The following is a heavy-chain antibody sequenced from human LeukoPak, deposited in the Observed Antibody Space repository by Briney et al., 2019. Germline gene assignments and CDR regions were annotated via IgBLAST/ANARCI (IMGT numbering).Heavy chain of an antibody. Sequence: GGSLRLSCAASGFTFSRYWMNWVRQAPGKGLEWVANIKEDGSEKNYVDSVKGGFTISRDNAKNSLYLQMSSLRDEDTAVYYCARQVPYDFAPDYWGQGTLVTVSS. J-gene: IGHJ4*02. D-gene: IGHD3/OR15-3a*01. V-gene: IGHV3-7*05. CDR2: IKEDGSEK. CDR1: GFTFSRYW. CDR3: ARQVPYDFAPDY.